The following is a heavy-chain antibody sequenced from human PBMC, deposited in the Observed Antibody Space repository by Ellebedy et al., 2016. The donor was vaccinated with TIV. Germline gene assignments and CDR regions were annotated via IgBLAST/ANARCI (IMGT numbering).Heavy chain of an antibody. Sequence: SETLSLXCTVSGGSVSSGSYYWSWIRQPPGKGLEWIGYIYYSGSTNYNPSLKSRVTISVDTSKNQFSLKLSSVTAADTAVYYCARDPLPGIAAAGTDYWGQGTLVTVSS. CDR3: ARDPLPGIAAAGTDY. CDR2: IYYSGST. CDR1: GGSVSSGSYY. V-gene: IGHV4-61*01. J-gene: IGHJ4*02. D-gene: IGHD6-13*01.